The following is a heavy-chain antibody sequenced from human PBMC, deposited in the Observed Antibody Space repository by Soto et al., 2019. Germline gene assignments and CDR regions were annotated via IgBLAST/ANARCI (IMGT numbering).Heavy chain of an antibody. Sequence: PSETLSLTCTVSGGSISSYYWSWIRQPPGKGLEWIGYIYYSGSTNYNPSLKSRVTISVDTSKNQFSLKLSSVTAADTAVYYCARSGSSPYYDYIWGPNYRPYYMDVWGKGTTVTVSS. CDR2: IYYSGST. D-gene: IGHD3-16*01. J-gene: IGHJ6*03. V-gene: IGHV4-59*01. CDR3: ARSGSSPYYDYIWGPNYRPYYMDV. CDR1: GGSISSYY.